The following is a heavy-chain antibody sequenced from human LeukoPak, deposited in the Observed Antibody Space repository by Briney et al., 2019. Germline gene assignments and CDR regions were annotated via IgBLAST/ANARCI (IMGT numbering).Heavy chain of an antibody. D-gene: IGHD4-17*01. CDR3: ARDYADYVGYFFFDY. Sequence: GGSLRLSCAASGFTFNNYAMNWIRQAPGKGLDWVSSISGGGETTYYADSAKGRFTISRDNSQNTLYLQMNSLRAEDTAVYYCARDYADYVGYFFFDYWGQGTLVTVSS. CDR1: GFTFNNYA. CDR2: ISGGGETT. V-gene: IGHV3-23*01. J-gene: IGHJ4*02.